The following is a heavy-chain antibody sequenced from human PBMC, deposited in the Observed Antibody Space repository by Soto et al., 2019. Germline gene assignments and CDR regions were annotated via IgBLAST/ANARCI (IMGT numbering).Heavy chain of an antibody. V-gene: IGHV4-34*01. D-gene: IGHD3-10*01. CDR1: GASFSDYT. CDR2: INGAGSA. Sequence: QVQLQQWGAGLLKPSETLSLTCAVSGASFSDYTWTWIRQSPGKGLEWIGQINGAGSASYNPSLKTRVTPSIGPPNYGFFLDPPSVTAPDTAVYYCARGLFSRTSSSGGWSFFGFWGQGTLVTVPS. J-gene: IGHJ4*02. CDR3: ARGLFSRTSSSGGWSFFGF.